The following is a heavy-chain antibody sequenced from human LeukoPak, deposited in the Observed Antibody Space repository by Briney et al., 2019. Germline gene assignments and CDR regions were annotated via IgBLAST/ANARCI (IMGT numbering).Heavy chain of an antibody. CDR2: ISYDGSNK. J-gene: IGHJ4*02. CDR1: GFTFSSYG. CDR3: ARGPRPTYSSGWYVDY. D-gene: IGHD6-19*01. Sequence: PGRSLRLSCAASGFTFSSYGMHWVRQAPGKGLEWVAVISYDGSNKYYADSVKGRFTISRDNSKNTLYLQMGSLRPEDMAVYYCARGPRPTYSSGWYVDYWGQGTLVTVSS. V-gene: IGHV3-30*03.